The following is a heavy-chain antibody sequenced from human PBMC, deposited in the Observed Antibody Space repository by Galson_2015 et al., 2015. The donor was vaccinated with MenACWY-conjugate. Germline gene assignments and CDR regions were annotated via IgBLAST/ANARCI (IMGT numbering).Heavy chain of an antibody. CDR1: GASISTDY. Sequence: ATLSLTCSVSGASISTDYWSWIRQPPGQGLEWIGYIHYSGSTKYNPSLKTRITMPLDTSENQFSLKLSSVTAADTAVYYCARWVAVKMIEYCGQGPLVTVSS. V-gene: IGHV4-59*01. J-gene: IGHJ4*02. CDR3: ARWVAVKMIEY. CDR2: IHYSGST. D-gene: IGHD6-19*01.